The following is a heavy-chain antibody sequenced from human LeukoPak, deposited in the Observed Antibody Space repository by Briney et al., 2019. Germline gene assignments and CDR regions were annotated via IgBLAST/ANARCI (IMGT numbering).Heavy chain of an antibody. Sequence: PSETLSLTCTVSGGSISSYYWSWIRQPPGKGLECIGYIYYSGSTSYNPSLKSRVTISVDTSKNQFSLRLSSVTAADTAVYYCARLFHPALSGNYPFDYWGQGTLVTVSS. CDR1: GGSISSYY. CDR2: IYYSGST. D-gene: IGHD1-26*01. J-gene: IGHJ4*02. V-gene: IGHV4-59*01. CDR3: ARLFHPALSGNYPFDY.